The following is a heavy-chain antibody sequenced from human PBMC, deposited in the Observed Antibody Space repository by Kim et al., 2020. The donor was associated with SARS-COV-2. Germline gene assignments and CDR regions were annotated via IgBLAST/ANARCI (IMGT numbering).Heavy chain of an antibody. CDR2: GGN. Sequence: GGNTCDTSLKDRVTNSVYTSKNQFSLKLSSVTAADTAVYYCARLWYGNDYWGQGTLVTVSS. CDR3: ARLWYGNDY. D-gene: IGHD3-10*01. V-gene: IGHV4-59*01. J-gene: IGHJ4*02.